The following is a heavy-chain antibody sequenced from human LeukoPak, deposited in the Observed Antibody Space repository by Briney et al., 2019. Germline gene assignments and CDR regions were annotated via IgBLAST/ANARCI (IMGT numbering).Heavy chain of an antibody. CDR1: GYTFTIYY. Sequence: ASVTVSCKSSGYTFTIYYMHWVRQAPGQGLEWMGIINPSGGSTSYAQKFQGRVTMTRDTSTSTVYMELSSLRSEDTAVYYCARERGVVVPAAISFARLTSNPLKPPETKNWFDPWGQGTLVTVSS. CDR3: ARERGVVVPAAISFARLTSNPLKPPETKNWFDP. J-gene: IGHJ5*02. D-gene: IGHD2-2*01. V-gene: IGHV1-46*01. CDR2: INPSGGST.